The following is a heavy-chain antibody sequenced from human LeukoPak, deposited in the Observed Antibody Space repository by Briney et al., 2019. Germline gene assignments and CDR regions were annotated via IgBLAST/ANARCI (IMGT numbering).Heavy chain of an antibody. D-gene: IGHD3-16*01. CDR3: GSVRGILSYFDL. Sequence: ASVKVSCRASGDSFSDYYIHWVRQAPGQGPEWMGWINLNTGGTNYAQKFDGRFSMTRDTSINTAFMELSGLRFDDTAVYYCGSVRGILSYFDLWGRGTLVTVSS. J-gene: IGHJ2*01. CDR2: INLNTGGT. CDR1: GDSFSDYY. V-gene: IGHV1-2*02.